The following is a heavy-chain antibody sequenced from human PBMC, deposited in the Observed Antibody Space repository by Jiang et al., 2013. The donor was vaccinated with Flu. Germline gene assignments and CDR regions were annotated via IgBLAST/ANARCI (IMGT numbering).Heavy chain of an antibody. V-gene: IGHV3-33*01. D-gene: IGHD1-1*01. CDR2: IWYDGSNK. CDR1: EFTFSNYN. Sequence: QLVESGGGVVQPGKSLRLSCATSEFTFSNYNMHWVRQTPGKGLEWVAHIWYDGSNKFYAGSVKGRFTISRGNSKNTLYLQMNSLRAEDTAVYYCARESDNFYYFDYWGQGTLVTVSS. CDR3: ARESDNFYYFDY. J-gene: IGHJ4*02.